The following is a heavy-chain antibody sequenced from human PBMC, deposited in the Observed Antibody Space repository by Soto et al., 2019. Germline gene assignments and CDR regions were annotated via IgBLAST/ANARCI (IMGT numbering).Heavy chain of an antibody. Sequence: QVQLQESGPGLVKPSQTLSLTCTVSGGSISSGGYYWSWIRQHPGKGLEWIGYIYYSGSTYYNPSLKSRVTISVDTSKNQFSLKLSSVTAADTAVYYCARVPLTYYYGSGSRREGAFDYWGQGTLVTVSS. V-gene: IGHV4-31*03. CDR2: IYYSGST. J-gene: IGHJ4*02. D-gene: IGHD3-10*01. CDR3: ARVPLTYYYGSGSRREGAFDY. CDR1: GGSISSGGYY.